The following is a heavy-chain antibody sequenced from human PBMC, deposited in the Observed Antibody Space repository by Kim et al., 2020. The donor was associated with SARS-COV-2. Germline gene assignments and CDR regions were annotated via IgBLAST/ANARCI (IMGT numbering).Heavy chain of an antibody. CDR3: ERGTKGSSSWYIYNWFDP. D-gene: IGHD6-13*01. V-gene: IGHV4-59*01. CDR2: IYYSGST. Sequence: SETLSLTCTVSGGSISSYYWSWIRQPPGKGLEWIGYIYYSGSTNYNPSLKSRVTISVDTSKNQFSLKLSSVTAADTAVYYCERGTKGSSSWYIYNWFDPWGQGTLVTVSS. J-gene: IGHJ5*02. CDR1: GGSISSYY.